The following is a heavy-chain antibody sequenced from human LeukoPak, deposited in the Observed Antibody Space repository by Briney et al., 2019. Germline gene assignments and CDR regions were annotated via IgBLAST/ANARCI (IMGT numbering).Heavy chain of an antibody. J-gene: IGHJ6*03. D-gene: IGHD3-3*02. CDR3: ARERLAPYYYYYYYMDV. V-gene: IGHV1-2*02. Sequence: ASVKVSCKASGYTFTSYYMHWVRQAPGQGLEWMGWINPNSGGTNYAQKFQGRVTMTRDTSISTAYMELSRLRSDDTAVHYCARERLAPYYYYYYYMDVWGKGTTVTVSS. CDR1: GYTFTSYY. CDR2: INPNSGGT.